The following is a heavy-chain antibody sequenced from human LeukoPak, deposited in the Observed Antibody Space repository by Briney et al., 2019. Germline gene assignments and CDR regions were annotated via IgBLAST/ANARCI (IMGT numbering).Heavy chain of an antibody. Sequence: PSETLSLTCTVSGGSISSYYWSWIRQPPGKRLEWIGYIYYSGSTNYNPSLKSRVTISVDTSKNQFSLKLSSVTAADTAVYYCARGRRYVSGSYTDYWGQGTLVTVSS. CDR1: GGSISSYY. V-gene: IGHV4-59*01. CDR3: ARGRRYVSGSYTDY. D-gene: IGHD3-10*01. J-gene: IGHJ4*02. CDR2: IYYSGST.